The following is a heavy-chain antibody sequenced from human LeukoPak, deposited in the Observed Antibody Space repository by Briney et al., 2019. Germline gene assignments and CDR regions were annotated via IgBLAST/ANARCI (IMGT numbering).Heavy chain of an antibody. CDR1: GYTFTSYG. CDR3: ARARGGLGYYYGMDV. V-gene: IGHV1-18*04. J-gene: IGHJ6*04. Sequence: GASVKVSCKASGYTFTSYGISWVRQAPGQGLEWMGWISAYNGNTNYAQKLQGRVTMTTDTSTSTAYMELRSLRSDDTAVYYCARARGGLGYYYGMDVWGKGTTVTVSS. CDR2: ISAYNGNT.